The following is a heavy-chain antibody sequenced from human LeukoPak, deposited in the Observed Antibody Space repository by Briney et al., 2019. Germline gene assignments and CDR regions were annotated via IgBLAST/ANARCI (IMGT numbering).Heavy chain of an antibody. CDR1: GYTFSTYW. CDR2: IYPGDSDT. D-gene: IGHD2-2*01. Sequence: GESLQISCKGSGYTFSTYWIAWVRQLPGKGLELMGIIYPGDSDTRYSPSFRGQVTISADMTTSTAYLQWSSLKASDTAMYYCARGAYCSTTTCPRQGFDYWGQGTLVAVSS. J-gene: IGHJ4*02. CDR3: ARGAYCSTTTCPRQGFDY. V-gene: IGHV5-51*01.